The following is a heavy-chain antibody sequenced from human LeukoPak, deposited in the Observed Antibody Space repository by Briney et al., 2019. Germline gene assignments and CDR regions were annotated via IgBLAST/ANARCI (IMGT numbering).Heavy chain of an antibody. CDR2: ISSSGSTI. CDR1: GFTFSSYE. D-gene: IGHD3-10*01. J-gene: IGHJ4*02. CDR3: ARDRFMTYLDY. V-gene: IGHV3-48*03. Sequence: PGGSLRLSCAAPGFTFSSYEMNWVRQAPGKGLEWVSYISSSGSTIYYADSVKGRFTGSRDNAKNSPYLQMNSLRAEDTAVYYCARDRFMTYLDYWGQGNPGHRLL.